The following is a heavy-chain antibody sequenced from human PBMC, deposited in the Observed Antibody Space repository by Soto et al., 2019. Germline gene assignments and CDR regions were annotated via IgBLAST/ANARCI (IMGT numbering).Heavy chain of an antibody. CDR2: IDPSDSQT. J-gene: IGHJ4*02. CDR1: GYSFAGYW. CDR3: ARQIYDSDTGPNFQYYFDS. D-gene: IGHD3-22*01. V-gene: IGHV5-10-1*01. Sequence: GESLKISCKGSGYSFAGYWITWVRQKPGKGLEWMGRIDPSDSQTYYSPSFRGHVAISVTKSITTVFLQWSSLRASDTAMYYCARQIYDSDTGPNFQYYFDSWGQGTPVTVS.